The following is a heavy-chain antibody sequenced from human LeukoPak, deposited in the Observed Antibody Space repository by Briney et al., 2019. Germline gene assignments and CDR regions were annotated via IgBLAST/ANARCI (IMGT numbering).Heavy chain of an antibody. D-gene: IGHD3-10*01. CDR2: ISGSGGST. Sequence: TGGSLRLSCAASGFTFSSYAMSWVRQAPGKGLEWVSAISGSGGSTYYADSVKGRFTISRDNSKNTLYLQMNSLRAEDTAVYYCARVWVVRGVALLPFTDYYYGMDVWGQGTTVTVSS. J-gene: IGHJ6*02. CDR1: GFTFSSYA. V-gene: IGHV3-23*01. CDR3: ARVWVVRGVALLPFTDYYYGMDV.